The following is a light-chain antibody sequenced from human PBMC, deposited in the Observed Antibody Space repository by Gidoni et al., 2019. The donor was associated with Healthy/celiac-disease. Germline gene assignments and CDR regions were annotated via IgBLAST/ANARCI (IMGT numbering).Light chain of an antibody. J-gene: IGKJ3*01. CDR1: QSVSSY. CDR3: QQRSNWTPG. Sequence: EIVLTQSPATLSLSPGERATISCRASQSVSSYLAWYQQKPGQAPRLLIYDASKRATGIPARFSGSGSGTDFTLTISSLEPEYFAVYYCQQRSNWTPGFGPVTKVDIK. CDR2: DAS. V-gene: IGKV3-11*01.